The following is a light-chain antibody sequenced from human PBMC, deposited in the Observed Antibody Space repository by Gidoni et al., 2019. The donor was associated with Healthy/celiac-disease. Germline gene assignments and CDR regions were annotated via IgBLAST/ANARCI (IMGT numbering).Light chain of an antibody. CDR3: QSADSSGTYVV. J-gene: IGLJ2*01. CDR1: ALPKQY. Sequence: SCELTQQRSVTESPGQTARITCSGDALPKQYAYWYQQKPGQAPVLVISKDSERPAGIPERFSGSSSGTTVTLTISGVQAEDEADYYCQSADSSGTYVVFGGGTKLTVL. CDR2: KDS. V-gene: IGLV3-25*03.